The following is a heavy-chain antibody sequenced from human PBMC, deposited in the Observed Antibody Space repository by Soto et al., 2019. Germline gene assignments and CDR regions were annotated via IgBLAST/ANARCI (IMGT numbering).Heavy chain of an antibody. D-gene: IGHD3-9*01. J-gene: IGHJ4*02. Sequence: GSLRLSCAASGFTFSSYEMNWVRQAPGKGLEWVSYISSSGSTIYYADSVKGRFTISRDNAKNSLYLQMNSLRAEDTAVYYCARVYYDILTGPAYYFDYWGQGTLVTVSS. CDR3: ARVYYDILTGPAYYFDY. CDR2: ISSSGSTI. CDR1: GFTFSSYE. V-gene: IGHV3-48*03.